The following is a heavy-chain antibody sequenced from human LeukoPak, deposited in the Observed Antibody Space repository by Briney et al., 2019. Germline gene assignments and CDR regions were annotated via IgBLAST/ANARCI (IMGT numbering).Heavy chain of an antibody. V-gene: IGHV3-30*03. CDR3: ARDLRNGSYFDY. Sequence: PGRSLRLSCAASGFTFSTYGMHWVRQAPGKGLEGVGLISADGSNKDYADPVNDRFTISRDNSKNNLYVQMDSLRAEDTAVYYCARDLRNGSYFDYWGEGTLVTVSS. J-gene: IGHJ4*02. CDR2: ISADGSNK. CDR1: GFTFSTYG. D-gene: IGHD1-1*01.